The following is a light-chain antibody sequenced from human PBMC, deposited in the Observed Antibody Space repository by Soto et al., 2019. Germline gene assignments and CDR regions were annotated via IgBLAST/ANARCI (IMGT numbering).Light chain of an antibody. Sequence: DIQMTQSPSSLSASVGDRVTITCRASQSISIYLKWYQQKPGKAPKLLIYAASSLQSGVPSRFSGSGSGTDFTLTISSLQPEDFATYYCQQSYSTPPLTFGGGTKVEI. CDR2: AAS. CDR3: QQSYSTPPLT. CDR1: QSISIY. V-gene: IGKV1-39*01. J-gene: IGKJ4*01.